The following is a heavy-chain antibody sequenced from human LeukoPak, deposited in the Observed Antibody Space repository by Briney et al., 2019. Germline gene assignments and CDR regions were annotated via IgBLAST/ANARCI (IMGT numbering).Heavy chain of an antibody. D-gene: IGHD4/OR15-4a*01. V-gene: IGHV3-7*01. CDR2: IKQDGSEK. Sequence: GGSLRPSCAASGFTFSSYSMNWVRQAPGKGLEWVANIKQDGSEKYYVDSLKGRFTISRDNAKNSLYLQMNSLRAEDTAVYYCARDVPDYTFDYWGQGTLVTVSS. J-gene: IGHJ4*02. CDR3: ARDVPDYTFDY. CDR1: GFTFSSYS.